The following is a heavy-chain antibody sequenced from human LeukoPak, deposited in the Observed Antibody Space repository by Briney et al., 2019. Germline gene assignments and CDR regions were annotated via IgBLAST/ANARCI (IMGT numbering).Heavy chain of an antibody. V-gene: IGHV4-38-2*01. J-gene: IGHJ4*02. D-gene: IGHD2-2*03. Sequence: PSQTLSLTCGLSPFSLTAGYYWAWIRRPPGKGREWIGTIYHTVSTYYTPSLGSRVTISVHAPKNEFSLNLVCVRAGHTAVFYCARAGWIMTSGIDYWGQGALVSVSS. CDR3: ARAGWIMTSGIDY. CDR2: IYHTVST. CDR1: PFSLTAGYY.